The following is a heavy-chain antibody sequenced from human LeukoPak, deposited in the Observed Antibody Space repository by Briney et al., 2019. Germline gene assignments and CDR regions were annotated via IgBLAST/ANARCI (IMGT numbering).Heavy chain of an antibody. Sequence: GGSLRLSCAASGFTFSRYAMHWVRQAPGKGLEWVAVISYDGSNKYYADSVKGRFTISRDNSKNTLYLQMNSLRAEDTAVYYCAKDRGWELLGGDYWGQGTLVTVSS. CDR1: GFTFSRYA. CDR3: AKDRGWELLGGDY. D-gene: IGHD1-26*01. V-gene: IGHV3-30*18. J-gene: IGHJ4*02. CDR2: ISYDGSNK.